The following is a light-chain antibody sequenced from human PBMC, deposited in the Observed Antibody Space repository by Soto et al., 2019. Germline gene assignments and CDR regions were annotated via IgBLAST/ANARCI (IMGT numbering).Light chain of an antibody. Sequence: EIVLTQSPGTLSLSPGERATLSCRDSQNVGRRSLAWYQQKPGQATRLLTYGTSNRATGIPDWFSGSGSGTDFSLTSSSLEPGDVAVYYCQQYGSSPRTFGQGTKVEIK. CDR3: QQYGSSPRT. J-gene: IGKJ1*01. CDR2: GTS. CDR1: QNVGRRS. V-gene: IGKV3-20*01.